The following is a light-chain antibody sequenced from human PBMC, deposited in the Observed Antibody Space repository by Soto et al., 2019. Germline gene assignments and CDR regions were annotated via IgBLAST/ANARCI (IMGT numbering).Light chain of an antibody. V-gene: IGLV4-69*01. CDR2: LHSDGSH. CDR3: QTWGTAIHDVV. Sequence: QLVLTQSPSASASLGASVKLTCTLSSGHSTYAIAWHQQQPDKGPRFLMKLHSDGSHSKGDGIPDRFSGSSSGAERHLTISSLQSEDEADYYCQTWGTAIHDVVFGGGTKVTVL. CDR1: SGHSTYA. J-gene: IGLJ2*01.